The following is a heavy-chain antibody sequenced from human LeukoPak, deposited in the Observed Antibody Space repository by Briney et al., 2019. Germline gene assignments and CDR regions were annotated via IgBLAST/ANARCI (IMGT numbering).Heavy chain of an antibody. V-gene: IGHV3-53*01. D-gene: IGHD1-26*01. CDR3: ARVWELSFDY. CDR1: GFSVTTDH. J-gene: IGHJ4*02. CDR2: IYNDGKT. Sequence: PGGSLRLSCAASGFSVTTDHMSWVRQAPGEGLEWVSVIYNDGKTYHADSVKGRFTISRDNFKNTVHLQMNGLRGEDTAVYYCARVWELSFDYWGQGTLVTVSS.